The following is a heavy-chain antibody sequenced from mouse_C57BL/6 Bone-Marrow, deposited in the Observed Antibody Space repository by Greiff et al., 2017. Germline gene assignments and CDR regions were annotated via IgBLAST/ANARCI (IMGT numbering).Heavy chain of an antibody. CDR3: KRSEQLRLFYAMDY. V-gene: IGHV1-15*01. D-gene: IGHD3-2*02. J-gene: IGHJ4*01. Sequence: QVQLKESGAELVRPGASVTLSCKASGYTFTDYEMHWVKQTPVHGLEWIGAIDPETGGTAYNQKFKGKAILTADKSSSTAYLEHRSLTSEDSAVYYCKRSEQLRLFYAMDYWGQGTSDTVSS. CDR1: GYTFTDYE. CDR2: IDPETGGT.